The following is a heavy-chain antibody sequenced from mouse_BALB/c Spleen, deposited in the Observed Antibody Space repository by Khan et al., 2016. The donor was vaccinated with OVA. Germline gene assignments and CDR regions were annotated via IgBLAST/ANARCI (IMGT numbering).Heavy chain of an antibody. CDR1: AYTFTNYW. V-gene: IGHV1-61*01. J-gene: IGHJ4*01. Sequence: QVQLQQSGAELVRPGASVKLSCKASAYTFTNYWMNWVKQRPGQGLEWIGMIDPSDSETHYNQSFKDKATLTVDKSSSTAYMHLSSLTSEDSAVYYCARCLMEAMDYWGQGTSVTVSS. CDR3: ARCLMEAMDY. CDR2: IDPSDSET.